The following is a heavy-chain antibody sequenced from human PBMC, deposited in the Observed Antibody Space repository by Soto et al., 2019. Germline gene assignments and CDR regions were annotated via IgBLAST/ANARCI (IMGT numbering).Heavy chain of an antibody. Sequence: GTAVKVSCKASGFTSTSSAVPWVRQARGQRLEWIGWIVVGSGNTNYAQKFQERVTITRDMSTSTAYMELSSLRSEDTAVYYCAADPTYHFSSGYLSYGMDVWG. J-gene: IGHJ6*01. CDR3: AADPTYHFSSGYLSYGMDV. CDR2: IVVGSGNT. D-gene: IGHD3-3*01. V-gene: IGHV1-58*01. CDR1: GFTSTSSA.